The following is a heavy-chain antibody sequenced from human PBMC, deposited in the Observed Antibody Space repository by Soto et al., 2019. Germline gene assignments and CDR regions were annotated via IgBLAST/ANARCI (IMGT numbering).Heavy chain of an antibody. CDR3: ARASSIAARLGYYYYYGMDV. CDR2: ISYDGSNK. V-gene: IGHV3-30-3*01. D-gene: IGHD6-6*01. J-gene: IGHJ6*02. Sequence: GGSLRLSCAASGFTFSSYAMHWVRQAPGKGLEWVAVISYDGSNKYYADSVKGRFTISRDNSKNTLYLQMNSLRAEDTAVYYCARASSIAARLGYYYYYGMDVWGQGTTVTVSS. CDR1: GFTFSSYA.